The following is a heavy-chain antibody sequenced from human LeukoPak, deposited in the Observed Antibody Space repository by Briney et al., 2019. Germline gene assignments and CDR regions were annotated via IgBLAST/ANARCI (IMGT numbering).Heavy chain of an antibody. CDR3: ARDHLDYNPPNWFDP. J-gene: IGHJ5*02. Sequence: PGRSLRLSCAASGFTFSSYAMHWVRQAPGKGLERVAVISYDGSNKYYADSVKGRFTISRDNAKNTLYLQMNSLRAEDTAVYYCARDHLDYNPPNWFDPWGQGTLVTVSS. D-gene: IGHD4-11*01. CDR2: ISYDGSNK. CDR1: GFTFSSYA. V-gene: IGHV3-30*01.